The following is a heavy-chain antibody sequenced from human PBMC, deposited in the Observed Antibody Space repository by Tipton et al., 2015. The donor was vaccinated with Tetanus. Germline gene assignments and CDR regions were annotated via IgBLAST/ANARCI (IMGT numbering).Heavy chain of an antibody. J-gene: IGHJ6*02. CDR3: ARTPDYYYGMDV. V-gene: IGHV4-30-2*01. Sequence: TLSLTCAVSGGSISSGGYSWTWIRQPPGKGLQWIGYIYYSGTTNYNPSLKSRVTISTDKSKNQVSLRLNSVTAADTAVYFCARTPDYYYGMDVWGQGTTVTVSS. CDR2: IYYSGTT. CDR1: GGSISSGGYS.